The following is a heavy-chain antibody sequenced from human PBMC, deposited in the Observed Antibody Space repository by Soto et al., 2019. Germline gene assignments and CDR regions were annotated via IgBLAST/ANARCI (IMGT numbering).Heavy chain of an antibody. J-gene: IGHJ4*02. Sequence: VQLLESGGDLVQPGGSLRLSCAASGFTFSGYPMNWVRQAPGKGLEWVSGINGGGGATSYADSVKGRFTISRDNSKNTLHLQMHRLTAEDTDMYFCALKSLDSGNDFYFDYWGQGTLVTVSS. CDR3: ALKSLDSGNDFYFDY. CDR2: INGGGGAT. CDR1: GFTFSGYP. V-gene: IGHV3-23*01. D-gene: IGHD5-12*01.